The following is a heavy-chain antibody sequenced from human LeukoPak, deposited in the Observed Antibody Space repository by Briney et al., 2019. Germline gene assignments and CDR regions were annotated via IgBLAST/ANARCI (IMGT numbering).Heavy chain of an antibody. J-gene: IGHJ4*02. V-gene: IGHV1-3*01. CDR1: GYTFTNYA. CDR2: INAGNGNT. Sequence: GASVKVSCKTSGYTFTNYAMQWVRQAPGQRLEWMGWINAGNGNTKYSQKFQGRVTITRDTSASIAYMKLSSLRSDDTAVYYCARDGTRSGTNGDYWGQGTLVTVSS. D-gene: IGHD2-8*01. CDR3: ARDGTRSGTNGDY.